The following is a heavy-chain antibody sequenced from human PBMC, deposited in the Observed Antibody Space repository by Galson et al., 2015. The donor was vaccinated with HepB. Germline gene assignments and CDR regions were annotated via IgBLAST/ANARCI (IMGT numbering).Heavy chain of an antibody. Sequence: PALVKPTQTLTLTCTFSGLSLRIRGVGVGWIRQSPGKALEWLAFIYWNDDKHYSPSLKSRLTITKDTSKNQVVLRMTSMDPVDTATYYCAHGLGLVGPYFDYWGQGTLVTVSS. V-gene: IGHV2-5*01. D-gene: IGHD3-16*01. CDR1: GLSLRIRGVG. J-gene: IGHJ4*02. CDR2: IYWNDDK. CDR3: AHGLGLVGPYFDY.